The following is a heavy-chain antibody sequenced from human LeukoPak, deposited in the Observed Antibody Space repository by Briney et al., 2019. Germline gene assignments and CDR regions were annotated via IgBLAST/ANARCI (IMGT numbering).Heavy chain of an antibody. V-gene: IGHV1-46*01. Sequence: ASVKVSCKASGYTFTSYYMHWVRQAPGQGLEWMGIINPSGGSTGYAQKFQGRVTMTRDTSTSTVYMELSSLRSEDTAVYYCARDAHQYYYDSSGYLNAVDYWGQGTLVTVSS. D-gene: IGHD3-22*01. J-gene: IGHJ4*02. CDR3: ARDAHQYYYDSSGYLNAVDY. CDR1: GYTFTSYY. CDR2: INPSGGST.